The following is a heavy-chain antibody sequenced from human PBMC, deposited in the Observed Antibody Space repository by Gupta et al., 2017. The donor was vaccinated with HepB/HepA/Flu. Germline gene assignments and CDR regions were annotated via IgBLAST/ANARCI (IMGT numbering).Heavy chain of an antibody. D-gene: IGHD3-16*02. CDR1: GFTVSNYG. CDR3: AREGYDHFWGNYRPREMDV. CDR2: ISYDASSK. J-gene: IGHJ6*04. V-gene: IGHV3-30*03. Sequence: QVQLVESGGGVVQPGRSLRLSCTASGFTVSNYGMHRVHQAPGKGLEWVSVISYDASSKYYADSVKGRFTISRDNSKNTLFLQMNSLRVEDTAVYYCAREGYDHFWGNYRPREMDVWGKGTTVTVSA.